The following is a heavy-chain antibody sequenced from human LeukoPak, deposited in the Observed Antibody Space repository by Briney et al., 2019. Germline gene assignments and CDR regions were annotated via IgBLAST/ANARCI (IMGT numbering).Heavy chain of an antibody. J-gene: IGHJ4*02. D-gene: IGHD1-1*01. CDR2: INHIGST. Sequence: SETLSLTCTVSGGSISSYYWSWIRQPPGKGLEWIGEINHIGSTNYNPSLKSRVTISVDMSKKQLSLKLNSVTAADTAIYYCASGPEGTDYWGQGTLVTVSS. CDR3: ASGPEGTDY. CDR1: GGSISSYY. V-gene: IGHV4-34*01.